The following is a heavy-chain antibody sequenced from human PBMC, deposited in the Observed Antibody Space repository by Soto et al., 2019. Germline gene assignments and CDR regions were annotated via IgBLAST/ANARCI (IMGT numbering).Heavy chain of an antibody. CDR2: INRDGGTT. V-gene: IGHV3-43*01. Sequence: EVQLVESGGAVVHPGGSLRLSYAASGFIFDVYSMHWVRQVPGKGLEWVSLINRDGGTTYYADSVKGRFAVSRDNSKNSLYLQMNSLRTEDTALYYCAKERCGTSWGYFNYGGQGTLVTVSS. J-gene: IGHJ4*02. CDR1: GFIFDVYS. D-gene: IGHD6-13*01. CDR3: AKERCGTSWGYFNY.